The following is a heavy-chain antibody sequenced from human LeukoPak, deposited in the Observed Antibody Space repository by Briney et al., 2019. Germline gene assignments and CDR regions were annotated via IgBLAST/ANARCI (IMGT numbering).Heavy chain of an antibody. V-gene: IGHV1-2*02. Sequence: ASVKVSCKASGYTFTGYYMHWVRQAPGQGLEWMGWINPNSGGTNYAQKFQGRVTMTRDTSISTAYMELSRLRSDDTAVYYCARETSGWYLDYYYMDVWGKGTTVTVS. CDR1: GYTFTGYY. J-gene: IGHJ6*03. CDR3: ARETSGWYLDYYYMDV. D-gene: IGHD6-19*01. CDR2: INPNSGGT.